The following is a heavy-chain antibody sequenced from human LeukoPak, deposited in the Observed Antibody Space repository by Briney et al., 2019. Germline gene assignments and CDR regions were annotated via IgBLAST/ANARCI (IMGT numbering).Heavy chain of an antibody. CDR1: GGTFSSYA. V-gene: IGHV1-69*13. D-gene: IGHD3-22*01. CDR3: AARVLVINYYFDY. CDR2: IIPIFGTA. Sequence: SVKVSCKASGGTFSSYAISWVRQAPGQGREWMGGIIPIFGTANYAQKFQGRVTITADESTSTAYMELSSLRSEDTAVYYCAARVLVINYYFDYWGQGSLVTVSS. J-gene: IGHJ4*02.